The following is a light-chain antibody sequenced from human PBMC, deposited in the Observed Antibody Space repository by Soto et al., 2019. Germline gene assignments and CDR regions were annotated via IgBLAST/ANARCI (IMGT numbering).Light chain of an antibody. CDR1: SSDVGGYNY. J-gene: IGLJ1*01. CDR2: DVS. V-gene: IGLV2-14*01. CDR3: SSYTTSNTRQIV. Sequence: HSVLTQPASVSGSPGQSITISCTGTSSDVGGYNYVSWYQQHPGKAPKFMIYDVSNRPSGVSNRFSGSKSGNTASLTISGLQAEDEADYYCSSYTTSNTRQIVFGTVTKVTVL.